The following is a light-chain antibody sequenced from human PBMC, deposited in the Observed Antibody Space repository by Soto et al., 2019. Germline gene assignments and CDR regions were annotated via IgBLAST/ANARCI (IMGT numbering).Light chain of an antibody. CDR2: DVN. Sequence: QSALTQPPSVSGSPGQSVAISCSGTSSDVGGYNYVSWYQQYPGRAPKLMIYDVNKRPSGVPDRFFGSKSGNTASLTVSGLQAEDEADYYCVSYAGSSQPAFAGGTKLTVL. CDR3: VSYAGSSQPA. J-gene: IGLJ2*01. V-gene: IGLV2-8*01. CDR1: SSDVGGYNY.